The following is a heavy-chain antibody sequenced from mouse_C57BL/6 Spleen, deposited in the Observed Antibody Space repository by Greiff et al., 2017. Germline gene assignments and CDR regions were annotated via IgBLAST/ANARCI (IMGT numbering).Heavy chain of an antibody. J-gene: IGHJ2*01. Sequence: VQLVESGAELVKPGASVKISCKASGYAFSSYWMNWVKQRPGKGLEWIGQIYPGDGDTNYNGKFKGKATLTADKSSSTAYMQLSSLTSEDSAVYFCASFHYYGSSYNFDYWGQGTTLTVSS. V-gene: IGHV1-80*01. CDR3: ASFHYYGSSYNFDY. CDR2: IYPGDGDT. CDR1: GYAFSSYW. D-gene: IGHD1-1*01.